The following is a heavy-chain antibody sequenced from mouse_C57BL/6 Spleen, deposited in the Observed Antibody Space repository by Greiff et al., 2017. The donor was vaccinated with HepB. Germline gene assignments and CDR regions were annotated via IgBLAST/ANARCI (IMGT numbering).Heavy chain of an antibody. J-gene: IGHJ1*03. Sequence: EVKLMESGGDLVKPGGSLKLSCAASGFTFSSYGMSWVRQTPDKRLEWVATISSGGSYTYYPDSVKGRFTFSRDNAKNTLYLQMSSLKSEDTAMYYCARHYYYGSSYWYFDVWGTGTTVTVSS. CDR2: ISSGGSYT. CDR1: GFTFSSYG. V-gene: IGHV5-6*01. D-gene: IGHD1-1*01. CDR3: ARHYYYGSSYWYFDV.